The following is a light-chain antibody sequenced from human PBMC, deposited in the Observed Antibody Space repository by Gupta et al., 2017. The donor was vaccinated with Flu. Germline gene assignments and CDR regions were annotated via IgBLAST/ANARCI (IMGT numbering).Light chain of an antibody. Sequence: SYQLTQHPSVSVSPGQTSSITCSGDKLESKYLCWYQQKPGQSPVLVSYQDNKRPPGIPERSSGSNFGNKCTLSSMATQSMDEADYYCQDWDSNTVVFGGGTRLTVL. CDR1: KLESKY. J-gene: IGLJ3*02. CDR2: QDN. V-gene: IGLV3-1*01. CDR3: QDWDSNTVV.